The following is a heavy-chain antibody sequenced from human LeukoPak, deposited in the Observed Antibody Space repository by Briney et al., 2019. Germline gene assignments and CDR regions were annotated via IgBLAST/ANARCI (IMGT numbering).Heavy chain of an antibody. Sequence: GGSLRLSCAASGFTFSDYWMSWMRQAPGKGLEWVANIKYDGNEEYYVDSVKGRFTISRDNAKNSLYLQMNSLRAEDTAVYYCARVPIFGDYYYGMDVWGQGTTVSVSS. J-gene: IGHJ6*02. CDR1: GFTFSDYW. V-gene: IGHV3-7*01. CDR2: IKYDGNEE. CDR3: ARVPIFGDYYYGMDV. D-gene: IGHD3-3*01.